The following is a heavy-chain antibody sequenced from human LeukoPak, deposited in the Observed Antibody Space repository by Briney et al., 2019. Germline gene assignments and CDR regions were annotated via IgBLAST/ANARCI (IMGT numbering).Heavy chain of an antibody. CDR2: IYYSGST. V-gene: IGHV4-39*07. Sequence: WETLSLTCTVSGGSISSSSYYWGWIRQPPGKRLEWIGSIYYSGSTYYNPSLKSRVTISVDTSKNQFSLKLSSVTVADTAVYYCARDSVLLWFGELLGSGWFDPWGQGTLVTVSS. J-gene: IGHJ5*02. CDR1: GGSISSSSYY. CDR3: ARDSVLLWFGELLGSGWFDP. D-gene: IGHD3-10*01.